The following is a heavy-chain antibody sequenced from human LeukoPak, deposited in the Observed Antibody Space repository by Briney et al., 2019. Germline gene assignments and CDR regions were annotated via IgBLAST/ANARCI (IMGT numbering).Heavy chain of an antibody. CDR2: INLNSGGT. Sequence: ASVKVSCKASGYTFTGHYMHWVRQAPGQGLEWMGWINLNSGGTNYAQKFQGRVTMTRDTSISTAYMELSWLRSGDTAVYYCASFGVYGIVVVVVATQAQGAFDVWGQGTMVTVSP. J-gene: IGHJ3*01. CDR1: GYTFTGHY. D-gene: IGHD2-15*01. CDR3: ASFGVYGIVVVVVATQAQGAFDV. V-gene: IGHV1-2*02.